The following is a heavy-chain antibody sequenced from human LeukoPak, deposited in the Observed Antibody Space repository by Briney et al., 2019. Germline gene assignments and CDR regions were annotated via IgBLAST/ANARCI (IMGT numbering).Heavy chain of an antibody. CDR1: GFTFSSYA. D-gene: IGHD3-10*01. J-gene: IGHJ4*02. CDR2: ISGSGGST. CDR3: AKSRITMVRGVITNFDY. Sequence: LGGSLRLSCAASGFTFSSYAMSWVRQAPGKGLEWVSAISGSGGSTYYADSVKGRFTISRDNSKNTLYLQMNSLRAEDTAVYYCAKSRITMVRGVITNFDYWGQGTLVTVSS. V-gene: IGHV3-23*01.